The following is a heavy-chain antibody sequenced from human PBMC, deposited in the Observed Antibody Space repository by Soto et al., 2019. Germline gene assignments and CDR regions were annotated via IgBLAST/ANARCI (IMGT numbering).Heavy chain of an antibody. CDR2: ILVGGST. CDR1: GFICSSYD. J-gene: IGHJ3*02. Sequence: PGGSLRLSCAASGFICSSYDMSWVRQAPGKGLEWVSTILVGGSTHYEDSVKGRFTISRDRSKNTLYLQMNSLTAGDTAMYYCAKATATGGGAFDICGQGTMVT. D-gene: IGHD2-8*02. CDR3: AKATATGGGAFDI. V-gene: IGHV3-23*01.